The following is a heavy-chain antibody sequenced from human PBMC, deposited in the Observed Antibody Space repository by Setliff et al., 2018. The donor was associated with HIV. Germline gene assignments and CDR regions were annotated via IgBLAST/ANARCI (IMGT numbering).Heavy chain of an antibody. CDR1: RGTFSSYG. D-gene: IGHD1-26*01. V-gene: IGHV1-69*05. CDR2: IIPIFGTA. J-gene: IGHJ6*02. CDR3: ARAELAGAGAQAVRAAGYYYGMDV. Sequence: GASVKVSCKASRGTFSSYGFNWVRQAPGQGLEWMGGIIPIFGTANYAQKFQGRVTITTDESTSTAYMELSSLRSEDTAVYYCARAELAGAGAQAVRAAGYYYGMDVWGQGTTVTVSS.